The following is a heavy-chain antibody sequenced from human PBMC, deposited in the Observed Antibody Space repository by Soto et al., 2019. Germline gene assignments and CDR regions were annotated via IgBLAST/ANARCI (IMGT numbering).Heavy chain of an antibody. CDR1: GGTFSSYT. Sequence: ASVKVSCKASGGTFSSYTISWVRQAPGQGLEWMGRIIPILGIANYAQKFQGRVTITASVKGRFTISRDDSKSIAYLQMNSLKTEDTAVYYCAGQLVRSWAFDIWGQGTMVTVSS. J-gene: IGHJ3*02. D-gene: IGHD6-13*01. CDR2: IIPILGIA. V-gene: IGHV1-69*02. CDR3: AGQLVRSWAFDI.